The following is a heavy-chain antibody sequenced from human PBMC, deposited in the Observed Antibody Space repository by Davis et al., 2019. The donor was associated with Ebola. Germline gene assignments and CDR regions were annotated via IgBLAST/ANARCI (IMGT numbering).Heavy chain of an antibody. CDR3: ARSRQLVWFDP. CDR2: INHSGTT. V-gene: IGHV4-34*01. CDR1: GGSFSGYY. J-gene: IGHJ5*02. D-gene: IGHD6-6*01. Sequence: SETLSLTCAVYGGSFSGYYWSWIRQPPGKGLERIGEINHSGTTNYNPSLKSRVTISVDTSKNQFSLKLSSMTAADTAVYYCARSRQLVWFDPWGQGTLVTVSS.